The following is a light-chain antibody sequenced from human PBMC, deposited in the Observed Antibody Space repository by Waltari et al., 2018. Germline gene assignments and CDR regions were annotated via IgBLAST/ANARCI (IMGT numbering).Light chain of an antibody. CDR1: QTVIAGF. J-gene: IGKJ4*01. CDR2: GAA. CDR3: QQYGTAPFT. Sequence: EIVLTQSPGTLSLSPGESATLSYRASQTVIAGFLAWYQQRPGLPPRLLIYGAARRANGIPYRFSGGGSGTDFTLTITGVEPEDFAVYHCQQYGTAPFTFGGGTKVEIK. V-gene: IGKV3-20*01.